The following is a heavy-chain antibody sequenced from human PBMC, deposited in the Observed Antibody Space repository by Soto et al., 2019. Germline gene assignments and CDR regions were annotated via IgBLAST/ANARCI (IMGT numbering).Heavy chain of an antibody. D-gene: IGHD3-3*01. J-gene: IGHJ6*02. Sequence: SVKVSCKASGGTLSSYAISWVRQAPGQGLEWMGGIIPIFGTANYAQKFQGRVTITADESTSTAYMELSSLRSEDTAVYYCARSGIFGGKYINYYYYYGMDVWGQGTTVTVSS. CDR1: GGTLSSYA. V-gene: IGHV1-69*13. CDR2: IIPIFGTA. CDR3: ARSGIFGGKYINYYYYYGMDV.